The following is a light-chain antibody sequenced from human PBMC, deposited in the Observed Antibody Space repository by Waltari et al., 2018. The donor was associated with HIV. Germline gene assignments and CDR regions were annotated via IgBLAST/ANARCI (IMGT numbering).Light chain of an antibody. Sequence: SYVLTTPPSVSVAPGAAATISCGGWNLASTSVHWYRQHPGQAPVLVIRFNSGRPSGIPDRFSGSTSGNTATLTISRVEVGDEADYYCQVWDSTNHHVVFGGGTELTVL. CDR2: FNS. CDR1: NLASTS. CDR3: QVWDSTNHHVV. V-gene: IGLV3-21*04. J-gene: IGLJ3*02.